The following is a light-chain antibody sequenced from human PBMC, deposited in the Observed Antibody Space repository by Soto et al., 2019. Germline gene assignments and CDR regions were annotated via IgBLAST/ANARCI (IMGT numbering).Light chain of an antibody. CDR3: QSYDSSLSGYV. CDR2: GNS. Sequence: QPVLTQPPSVSGAPGQRVTISCTGSSSNIGAGYDVHWYQQLPGTAPKLLIYGNSNRPSGVPDRFSGSKSGTSASLAITGLQAEDEADYSCQSYDSSLSGYVFGTGTSSPS. V-gene: IGLV1-40*01. J-gene: IGLJ1*01. CDR1: SSNIGAGYD.